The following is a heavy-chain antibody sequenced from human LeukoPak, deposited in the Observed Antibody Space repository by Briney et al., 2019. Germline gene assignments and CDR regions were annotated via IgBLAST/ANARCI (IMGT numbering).Heavy chain of an antibody. CDR3: ARQTTTMIVVVITEPFDY. D-gene: IGHD3-22*01. J-gene: IGHJ4*02. CDR1: GGSISSSSYY. CDR2: IYYSGST. V-gene: IGHV4-39*01. Sequence: SETLSLTCTVSGGSISSSSYYWGWIRQPPGKGLEWIGSIYYSGSTYYNPSLKSRVTISVDTSKNQFSLKLSSVTAADTAVYYCARQTTTMIVVVITEPFDYWGQGTLVTVSP.